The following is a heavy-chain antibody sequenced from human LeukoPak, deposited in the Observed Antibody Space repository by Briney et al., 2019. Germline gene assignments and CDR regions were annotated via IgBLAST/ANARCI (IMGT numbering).Heavy chain of an antibody. CDR2: INSDGSST. V-gene: IGHV3-74*01. CDR3: ARDLRMATITGITDY. Sequence: GGSLRLSCAASGFTFSSYWMHWVRQAPGKGLVWVSRINSDGSSTSYADSVKGRFTISRDNAKNSLYLQMNSLRAEDTAVYYCARDLRMATITGITDYWGQGTLVTVSS. D-gene: IGHD5-24*01. CDR1: GFTFSSYW. J-gene: IGHJ4*02.